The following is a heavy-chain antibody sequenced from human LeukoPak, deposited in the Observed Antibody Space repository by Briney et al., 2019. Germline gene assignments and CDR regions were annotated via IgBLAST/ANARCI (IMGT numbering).Heavy chain of an antibody. CDR3: ARTLVEVPGHSDLFDF. CDR2: MNPDGSAT. CDR1: GFSFRNFW. J-gene: IGHJ4*02. D-gene: IGHD2-2*01. V-gene: IGHV3-7*01. Sequence: PGGSLRLLCGASGFSFRNFWLSWIRQAPGKGLERVANMNPDGSATYYLDSVKGRFTISRDNAKTSVYLQMNSLRPDDTAVYYCARTLVEVPGHSDLFDFWGQGTLVTVSS.